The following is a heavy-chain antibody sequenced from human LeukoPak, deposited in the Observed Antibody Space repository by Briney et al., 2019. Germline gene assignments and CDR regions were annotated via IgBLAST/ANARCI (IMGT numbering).Heavy chain of an antibody. CDR2: ISGSGGST. D-gene: IGHD3-9*01. J-gene: IGHJ4*02. V-gene: IGHV3-23*01. CDR3: AKGYYDILTGYWGHSDY. Sequence: PGGSLRLSCAASGFTFSSYAMSWVRQAPGKGLEWVSAISGSGGSTYYADSVKGRFTISRDNSKNTLYLQMNSLRAEDTAVYYCAKGYYDILTGYWGHSDYWGQGTLAAVSS. CDR1: GFTFSSYA.